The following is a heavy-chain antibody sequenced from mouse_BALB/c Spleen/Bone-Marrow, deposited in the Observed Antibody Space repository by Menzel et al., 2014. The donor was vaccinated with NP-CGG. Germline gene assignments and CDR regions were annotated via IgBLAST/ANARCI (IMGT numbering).Heavy chain of an antibody. CDR1: GYTFTSYV. Sequence: EVQLQESGPELVKPGASVKMSCKASGYTFTSYVMHWVKQKPGQGLEWIGYINPYNDGTKYNEKFKGKATLTSDKSSSTAYMELSSLTSEDSAVYYCARWRYPYAMDYWGQGTSVTVSS. J-gene: IGHJ4*01. V-gene: IGHV1-14*01. CDR3: ARWRYPYAMDY. D-gene: IGHD5-1-1*01. CDR2: INPYNDGT.